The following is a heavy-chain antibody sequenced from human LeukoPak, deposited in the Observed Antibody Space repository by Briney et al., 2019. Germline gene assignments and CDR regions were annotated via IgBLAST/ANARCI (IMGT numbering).Heavy chain of an antibody. V-gene: IGHV1-18*01. CDR2: ISAYNGNT. CDR1: GYTFTSYE. D-gene: IGHD6-19*01. CDR3: ARHSSGWSFYFDY. Sequence: ASVKVSCKASGYTFTSYEISWVRQAPGQGLEWMAWISAYNGNTNYAQNLQGRVTMTTDTSTSTAYMELRSLRSDDTAVYYCARHSSGWSFYFDYWRQGTLVTVSS. J-gene: IGHJ4*02.